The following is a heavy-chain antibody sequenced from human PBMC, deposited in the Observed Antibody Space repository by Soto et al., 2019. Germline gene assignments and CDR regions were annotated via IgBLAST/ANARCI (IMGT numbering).Heavy chain of an antibody. CDR2: ISGSGGST. CDR1: GFTFSSYA. Sequence: GGSLRLSCAASGFTFSSYAMSWVRQAPGKGLEWVSAISGSGGSTYYADSVKGRFTISRDNSKNMLYLQMNSLRAEDTAVYYCAKDGLNTDYWLPPSYWGQGTLVTVSS. D-gene: IGHD3-9*01. J-gene: IGHJ4*02. CDR3: AKDGLNTDYWLPPSY. V-gene: IGHV3-23*01.